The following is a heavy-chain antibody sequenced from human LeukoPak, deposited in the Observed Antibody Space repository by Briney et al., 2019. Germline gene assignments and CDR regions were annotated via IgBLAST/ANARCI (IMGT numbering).Heavy chain of an antibody. CDR1: GGSISSSSYY. Sequence: PSETLSLTCTVSGGSISSSSYYWGWIRQPPGKGLEWIGSIYYSGSTYYNPSLKSRVTISVDTSKNQFSLKLSSVTAADTAVYYCASDPVIYDFWSGYSHYWGQGTLVTVSS. D-gene: IGHD3-3*01. V-gene: IGHV4-39*07. J-gene: IGHJ4*02. CDR3: ASDPVIYDFWSGYSHY. CDR2: IYYSGST.